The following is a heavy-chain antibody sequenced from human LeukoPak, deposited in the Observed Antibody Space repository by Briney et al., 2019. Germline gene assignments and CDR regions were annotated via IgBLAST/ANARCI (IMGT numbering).Heavy chain of an antibody. J-gene: IGHJ4*02. CDR2: ISSSSSYI. CDR3: ARDPATVTPDY. Sequence: GGSLRLSCAASGFTFSNAWMNWVRQAPGKGLEWVSSISSSSSYIYYADSVKGRFTISRDNAKNSLYLQMNSLRAEDTAVYYCARDPATVTPDYWGQGTLVTVSS. V-gene: IGHV3-21*01. D-gene: IGHD4-17*01. CDR1: GFTFSNAW.